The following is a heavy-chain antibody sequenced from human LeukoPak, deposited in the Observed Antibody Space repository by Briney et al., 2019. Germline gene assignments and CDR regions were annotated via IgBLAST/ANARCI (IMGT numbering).Heavy chain of an antibody. J-gene: IGHJ4*02. Sequence: ASVKVSCKASGYTFTGYYMHWVRQAPGQGLEWMGRINPNSGGTSYAQKFQGRVIMTRDTSTSTAYMELSSLRSEDTAVYYCASHPVHDYGDYEEQYYFDYWGQGTLVTVSS. D-gene: IGHD4-17*01. CDR3: ASHPVHDYGDYEEQYYFDY. CDR1: GYTFTGYY. V-gene: IGHV1-2*06. CDR2: INPNSGGT.